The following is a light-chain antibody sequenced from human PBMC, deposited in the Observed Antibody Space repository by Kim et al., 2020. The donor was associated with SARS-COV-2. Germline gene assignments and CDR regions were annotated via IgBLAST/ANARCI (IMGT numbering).Light chain of an antibody. Sequence: SASLRDRVTITCRAGKSSSTWLAWYQQKPGKAPKLLIYDASSLESGVPSRFSGSGSGTEFTLTISSLQPDDFATYYCQQYNSYTSFGGGTKVEIK. V-gene: IGKV1-5*01. CDR2: DAS. CDR3: QQYNSYTS. CDR1: KSSSTW. J-gene: IGKJ4*01.